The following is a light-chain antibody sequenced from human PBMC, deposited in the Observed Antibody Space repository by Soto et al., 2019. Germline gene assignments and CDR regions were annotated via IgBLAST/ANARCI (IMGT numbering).Light chain of an antibody. CDR3: ATWDDSLKGVV. CDR2: SNN. J-gene: IGLJ2*01. V-gene: IGLV1-44*01. Sequence: QPVLTQPPSASGTPGQRVTISCSGGSSNIGSNTVNWYQQLPGTAPKLLIYSNNQRPSGVPDRFSGSKSGTSASLAISGLQSEDEADYYCATWDDSLKGVVFGGGTKLTVL. CDR1: SSNIGSNT.